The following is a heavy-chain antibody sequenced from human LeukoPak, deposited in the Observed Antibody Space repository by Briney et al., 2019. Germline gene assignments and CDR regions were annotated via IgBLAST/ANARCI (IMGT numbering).Heavy chain of an antibody. CDR2: INHSGST. CDR1: GGSFSGYY. J-gene: IGHJ3*02. V-gene: IGHV4-34*01. D-gene: IGHD6-19*01. CDR3: AREGSSGPDAFDI. Sequence: PSETLSLTCAVYGGSFSGYYWSWIRQPPGKGLEWIGEINHSGSTNYNPSLKSRVTISVDTSKNQFSLKLSSVTAADTAVYYCAREGSSGPDAFDIWGQGTMVTVSS.